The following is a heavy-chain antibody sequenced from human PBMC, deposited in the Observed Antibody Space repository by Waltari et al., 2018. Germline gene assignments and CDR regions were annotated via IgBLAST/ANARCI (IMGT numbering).Heavy chain of an antibody. D-gene: IGHD3-10*01. CDR3: ARALPRASITMVQGAEGRFDP. CDR2: INPNSGGT. J-gene: IGHJ5*02. Sequence: QGLEWMGRINPNSGGTNYAQKFQGRVTMTRDTSISTAYMELSRLRSDDTAVYYCARALPRASITMVQGAEGRFDPWGQGTLVTVSS. V-gene: IGHV1-2*06.